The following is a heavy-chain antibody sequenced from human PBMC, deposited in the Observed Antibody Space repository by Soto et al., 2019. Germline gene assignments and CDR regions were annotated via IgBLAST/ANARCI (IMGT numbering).Heavy chain of an antibody. CDR2: ISGSGGST. D-gene: IGHD3-10*01. Sequence: EVQLLESGGGLVQPGGSLRLSCAASGFTFSSYDMSWVRQAPGKGLEWVSAISGSGGSTYYADSVKGRFTISRDNSKNTLYLQMNSLRAEDTAVYYCAKDPGITMVRGVTYWGQGTLVTVSS. CDR3: AKDPGITMVRGVTY. J-gene: IGHJ4*02. V-gene: IGHV3-23*01. CDR1: GFTFSSYD.